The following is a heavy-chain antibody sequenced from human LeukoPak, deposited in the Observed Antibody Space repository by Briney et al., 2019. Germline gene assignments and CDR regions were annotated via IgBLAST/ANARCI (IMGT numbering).Heavy chain of an antibody. J-gene: IGHJ4*02. CDR3: AKDRDYDILTGYYTTQEY. CDR1: GFTFSSYA. V-gene: IGHV3-23*01. D-gene: IGHD3-9*01. CDR2: ISGSGGST. Sequence: GGSLRLSCAASGFTFSSYAMSWVRQAPGKGLEWVSAISGSGGSTYYADSVKGRFTISRDNSKNTLNLQMNSLRAEDTAVYYCAKDRDYDILTGYYTTQEYWGQGTLVTVSS.